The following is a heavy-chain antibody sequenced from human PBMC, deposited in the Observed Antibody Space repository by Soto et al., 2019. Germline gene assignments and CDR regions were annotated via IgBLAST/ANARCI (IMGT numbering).Heavy chain of an antibody. D-gene: IGHD5-12*01. CDR3: ADRHRGYNYDYYYYYGMDV. J-gene: IGHJ6*02. V-gene: IGHV2-5*02. CDR2: IYWDDDK. Sequence: QITLKESGPTLVKPTQTLTLTCTFSGFSLSTSGVGVGWIRQPPGKALERLALIYWDDDKRYSPSLKSRHTITKDTSKNQVVLTMTNMDPVDTTTYYCADRHRGYNYDYYYYYGMDVWGQGTTVTVSS. CDR1: GFSLSTSGVG.